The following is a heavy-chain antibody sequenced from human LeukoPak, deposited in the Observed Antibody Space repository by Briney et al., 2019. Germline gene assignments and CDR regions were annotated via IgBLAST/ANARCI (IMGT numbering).Heavy chain of an antibody. J-gene: IGHJ3*01. CDR2: LSGSGTIM. CDR1: GLTFGNYA. D-gene: IGHD1-14*01. CDR3: AKEATASYRISAFDV. V-gene: IGHV3-23*01. Sequence: GGSLRLSCVGSGLTFGNYAISGVRQGPGKGLEWVSSLSGSGTIMNYAASVKGRFTIAKDNSKSNLYLQLNNLGAEDTALYYCAKEATASYRISAFDVWGHGTMVIVSS.